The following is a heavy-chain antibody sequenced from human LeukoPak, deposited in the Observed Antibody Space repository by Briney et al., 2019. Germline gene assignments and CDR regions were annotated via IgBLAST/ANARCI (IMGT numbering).Heavy chain of an antibody. CDR2: INWNGGST. J-gene: IGHJ4*02. CDR3: AGDYYGDSYFNY. Sequence: PGGSLRLSCAAPGFTFDDYGMSWVRQAPGKGLEWVSDINWNGGSTSYADSVKGRFTISRDNAKNSLYLQMNSLRAEDTALYYCAGDYYGDSYFNYWGQGTLVTVSS. CDR1: GFTFDDYG. V-gene: IGHV3-20*04. D-gene: IGHD4-17*01.